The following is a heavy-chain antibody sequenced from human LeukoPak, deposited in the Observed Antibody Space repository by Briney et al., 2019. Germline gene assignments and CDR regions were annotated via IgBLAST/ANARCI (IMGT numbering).Heavy chain of an antibody. V-gene: IGHV1-18*01. CDR1: GYTFTSYG. Sequence: AAVKVSCKASGYTFTSYGISRVRQAPGQGLEWMGWISAYNGNTNYAQKLQGRVTMTTDTSTSTAYMELRSLRSDDTAVYYCARDHEATCYYDSSGYGTFDYWGQGTPVTVSS. CDR2: ISAYNGNT. D-gene: IGHD3-22*01. CDR3: ARDHEATCYYDSSGYGTFDY. J-gene: IGHJ4*02.